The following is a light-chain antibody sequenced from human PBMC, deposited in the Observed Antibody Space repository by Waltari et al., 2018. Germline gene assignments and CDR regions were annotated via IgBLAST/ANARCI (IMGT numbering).Light chain of an antibody. J-gene: IGLJ3*02. CDR1: SLRTSY. CDR3: HSRKGSDNQVV. V-gene: IGLV3-19*01. CDR2: GKE. Sequence: SSELTQGPDVSVALGQPVKIPSQGDSLRTSYASWYQVKPGQAPVLVLLGKEKRPSGIQDRIPGDSSGTTSSLTITGAQAEDEADYYCHSRKGSDNQVVFGGGTKLTVL.